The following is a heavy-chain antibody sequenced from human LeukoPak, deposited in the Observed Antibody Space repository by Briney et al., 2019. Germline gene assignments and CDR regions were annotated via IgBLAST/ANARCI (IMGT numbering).Heavy chain of an antibody. Sequence: ASVKVSCKASGYTFTSYDINWVRQATGQGLEWMGWMNPNSGNTGYAQKFQGRVTMTRNTSISTAYMELSSLRSEDTAVYYCARAPSLGYCSGGSCYLSPPDYWGQGTLVTVSS. D-gene: IGHD2-15*01. V-gene: IGHV1-8*01. CDR1: GYTFTSYD. J-gene: IGHJ4*02. CDR2: MNPNSGNT. CDR3: ARAPSLGYCSGGSCYLSPPDY.